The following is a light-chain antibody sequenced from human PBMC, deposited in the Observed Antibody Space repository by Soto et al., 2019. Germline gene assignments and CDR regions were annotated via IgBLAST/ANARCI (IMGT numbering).Light chain of an antibody. J-gene: IGKJ1*01. Sequence: IVLTQSPATLSLSPGERATLSCRASQSVSSYLAWYQQKPGQAPRLLIYDASNRAAGIPSRFSGSGSGTDFTLTISSLEPEDFAVYYCQQRGNWPPWTFGQGTKVDIK. V-gene: IGKV3-11*01. CDR2: DAS. CDR3: QQRGNWPPWT. CDR1: QSVSSY.